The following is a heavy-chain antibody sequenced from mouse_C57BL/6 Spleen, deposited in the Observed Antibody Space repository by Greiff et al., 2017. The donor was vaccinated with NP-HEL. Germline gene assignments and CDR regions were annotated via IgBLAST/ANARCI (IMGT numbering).Heavy chain of an antibody. D-gene: IGHD1-1*01. Sequence: VQLKQSGPELVKPGASVKISCKASGYSFTGYYMNWVKQSPEKSLEWIGEINPSTGGTTYNQKFKAKATLTVDKSYSTAYMQLKSLTSEDSAVYYCARGGSVVSYYAMDYWGQGTSVTVSS. CDR2: INPSTGGT. CDR1: GYSFTGYY. CDR3: ARGGSVVSYYAMDY. J-gene: IGHJ4*01. V-gene: IGHV1-42*01.